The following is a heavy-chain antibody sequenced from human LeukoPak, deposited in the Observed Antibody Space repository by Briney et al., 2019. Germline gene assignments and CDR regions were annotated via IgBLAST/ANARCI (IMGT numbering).Heavy chain of an antibody. Sequence: GGSLRLSCAASGFTFSSYTMNWVRQPPGKGLEWVSNIGTSSTTIYYADSVKGRFTISRGNAKNSLYLQMNSLRVEDTAVYYCARDESGDNDAFDIWGRGTMVTVSS. CDR3: ARDESGDNDAFDI. J-gene: IGHJ3*02. V-gene: IGHV3-48*04. CDR1: GFTFSSYT. CDR2: IGTSSTTI. D-gene: IGHD2-21*01.